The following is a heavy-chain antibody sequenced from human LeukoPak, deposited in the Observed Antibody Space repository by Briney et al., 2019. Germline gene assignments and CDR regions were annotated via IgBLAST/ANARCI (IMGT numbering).Heavy chain of an antibody. V-gene: IGHV1-2*02. Sequence: ASVKVSCKASGYTFTGYYMHWVRQAPGQGLEWMGWINPNSGGTNYAQKFQGRVTMTRDTSISTAYMELSRLRSDDTAVYYCARDPSPPHLQPTEAFDIWGQGTMVTVSS. CDR1: GYTFTGYY. CDR3: ARDPSPPHLQPTEAFDI. J-gene: IGHJ3*02. CDR2: INPNSGGT.